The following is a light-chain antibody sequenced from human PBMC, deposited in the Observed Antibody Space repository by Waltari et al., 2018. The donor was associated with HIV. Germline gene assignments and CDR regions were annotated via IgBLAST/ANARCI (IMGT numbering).Light chain of an antibody. CDR1: GYNIGAGYD. Sequence: QPGLRQPPSVSGAPGQRVTVSCAGNGYNIGAGYDVHWYQQFPASAPRLVIYASRSRPSGISDRIPANKSGTSASLAITALQAEDEAHYYCQTYDNSLRAWVFGGGTKLTVL. J-gene: IGLJ3*02. V-gene: IGLV1-40*01. CDR2: ASR. CDR3: QTYDNSLRAWV.